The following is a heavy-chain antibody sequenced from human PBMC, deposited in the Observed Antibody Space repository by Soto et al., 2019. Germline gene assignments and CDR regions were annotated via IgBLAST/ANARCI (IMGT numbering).Heavy chain of an antibody. CDR3: ARSLVRGVNISPFDP. D-gene: IGHD3-10*01. CDR2: INAGNGNT. J-gene: IGHJ5*02. V-gene: IGHV1-3*01. Sequence: ASVKVSCKASGYTFTSYAMHWVCQAPGQRLEWMGWINAGNGNTKYSQKFQGRVTITRDTSASTAYMELSSLRSEDTAVYYCARSLVRGVNISPFDPWGQGTLVTVSS. CDR1: GYTFTSYA.